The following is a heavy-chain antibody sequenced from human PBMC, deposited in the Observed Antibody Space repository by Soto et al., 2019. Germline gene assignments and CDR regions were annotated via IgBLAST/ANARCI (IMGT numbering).Heavy chain of an antibody. J-gene: IGHJ4*02. D-gene: IGHD3-9*01. CDR2: ISSSSSYI. V-gene: IGHV3-21*01. Sequence: GGSLRLCFAASGITFSGYSMDWVRQAPGKGLEWVSSISSSSSYIYYADSVKGRFTISRDNAKNSLYLQMNSLRAEDTAVYYCARDFGGLRYFDWLPYDYWGQGTLVTVSS. CDR1: GITFSGYS. CDR3: ARDFGGLRYFDWLPYDY.